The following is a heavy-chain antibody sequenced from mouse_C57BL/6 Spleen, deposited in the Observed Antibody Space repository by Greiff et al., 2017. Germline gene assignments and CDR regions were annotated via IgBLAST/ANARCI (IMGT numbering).Heavy chain of an antibody. J-gene: IGHJ1*03. V-gene: IGHV1-72*01. D-gene: IGHD1-1*01. CDR1: GYTFTSYW. Sequence: VQLQESGAELVKPGASVKLSCKASGYTFTSYWMHWVKQRPGRGLEWIGRIDPNSGGTKYNEKFKSKATLTVDKTSSTAYMHLSSLTSEDSAVYYCARLYGSSLTGYFDVWGTGTTGTVSS. CDR3: ARLYGSSLTGYFDV. CDR2: IDPNSGGT.